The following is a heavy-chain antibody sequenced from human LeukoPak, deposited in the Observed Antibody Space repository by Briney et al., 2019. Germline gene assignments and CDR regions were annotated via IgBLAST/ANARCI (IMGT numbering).Heavy chain of an antibody. CDR3: ASDLAVGGLITYGMDV. Sequence: GGSLRLSCAASEFTFSTYAMHWVRQAPGKGLEWVALILPDGSNKYYADSVKGQFFISRDNSDHMLYLQMNSLRAEDTALYYCASDLAVGGLITYGMDVWGPGTTVTVSS. V-gene: IGHV3-33*01. D-gene: IGHD3-10*01. J-gene: IGHJ6*02. CDR1: EFTFSTYA. CDR2: ILPDGSNK.